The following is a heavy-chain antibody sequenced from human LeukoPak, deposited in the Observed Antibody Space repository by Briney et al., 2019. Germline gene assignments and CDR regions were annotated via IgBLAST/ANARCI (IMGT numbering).Heavy chain of an antibody. D-gene: IGHD4-17*01. CDR2: IWYDGSNK. J-gene: IGHJ6*04. Sequence: GRSLRLSCAASGFTFSTYGMHWVRQAPGKGLEWVAVIWYDGSNKYYADSVKGRFTISRDNSKNTLYLQMNSLRAEDTAVYYCARDMFAPDYGDYVNYYDGMDVWGKGTTVTVSS. V-gene: IGHV3-33*08. CDR3: ARDMFAPDYGDYVNYYDGMDV. CDR1: GFTFSTYG.